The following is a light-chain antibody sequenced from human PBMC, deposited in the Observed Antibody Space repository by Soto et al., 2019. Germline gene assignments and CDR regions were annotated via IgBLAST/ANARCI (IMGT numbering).Light chain of an antibody. CDR3: QQYSTYST. CDR2: DAS. CDR1: QSISSS. V-gene: IGKV1-5*01. Sequence: DIQMTQSPSTLSASVGDRVTITCRASQSISSSLAWYQQKPGKAPKLLIYDASNLESGVPSIFSVSGSGTEFTLTISSLPPDDFATYYCQQYSTYSTFGQGTRVEIK. J-gene: IGKJ1*01.